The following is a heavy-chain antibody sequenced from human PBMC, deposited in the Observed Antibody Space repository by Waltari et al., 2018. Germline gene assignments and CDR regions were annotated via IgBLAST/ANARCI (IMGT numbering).Heavy chain of an antibody. D-gene: IGHD2-15*01. Sequence: EVQLVESGGGLIQPGGSLRLSCAVSGFSVSAYYMTWVRQAPGKGLEWVSTLDVAGETYYADSVKGRFTVSRDIAKNTLYLQMNSLRVEDTAIYSCARGLRDAYDSPPYSLDLWGRGTLVTVSS. CDR2: LDVAGET. J-gene: IGHJ2*01. V-gene: IGHV3-53*01. CDR3: ARGLRDAYDSPPYSLDL. CDR1: GFSVSAYY.